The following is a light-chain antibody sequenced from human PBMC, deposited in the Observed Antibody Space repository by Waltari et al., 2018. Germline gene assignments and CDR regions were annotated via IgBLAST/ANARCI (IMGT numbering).Light chain of an antibody. CDR2: RDS. CDR3: HVWDSSTGV. Sequence: SYELTQPLSVSVALGQTASITCGGNHIGSKTVHWYQQKPGQAPVLVIYRDSNRPSGIPERFSGSNSGNTATLTISRAQAGDEADYYCHVWDSSTGVFGGGTKLTVL. CDR1: HIGSKT. V-gene: IGLV3-9*01. J-gene: IGLJ3*02.